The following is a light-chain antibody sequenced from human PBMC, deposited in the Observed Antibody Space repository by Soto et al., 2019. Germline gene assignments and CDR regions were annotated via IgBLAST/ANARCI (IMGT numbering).Light chain of an antibody. CDR3: SSYTSSSTVI. CDR2: DVS. CDR1: SSDVGGYDY. J-gene: IGLJ2*01. Sequence: QSALTQPASMSGSPGQSITISCTGSSSDVGGYDYVSWYHQHPGKAPRLMIYDVSNRPSGVSNRFSGSKSGNTASLTISGLQPEDEADYYCSSYTSSSTVIFGGGTKVTVL. V-gene: IGLV2-14*03.